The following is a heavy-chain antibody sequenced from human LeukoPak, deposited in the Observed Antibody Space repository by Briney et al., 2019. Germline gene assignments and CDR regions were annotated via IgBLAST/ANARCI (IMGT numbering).Heavy chain of an antibody. D-gene: IGHD6-13*01. CDR2: INSDGSST. J-gene: IGHJ4*02. V-gene: IGHV3-74*01. Sequence: PGGSLRLSCAASGFTFSNYWMHWVRQAPGKGLVWVSRINSDGSSTSYADSVRGRFTISRDDAKNTLYLQMNSLRAEDTAVYYCAKRYSSTWYYFDYWGQGTLLTVSS. CDR1: GFTFSNYW. CDR3: AKRYSSTWYYFDY.